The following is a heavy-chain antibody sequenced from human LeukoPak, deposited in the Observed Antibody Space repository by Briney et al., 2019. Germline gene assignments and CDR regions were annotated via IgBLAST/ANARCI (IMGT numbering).Heavy chain of an antibody. V-gene: IGHV4-39*07. CDR2: IYYSGST. J-gene: IGHJ3*02. D-gene: IGHD6-13*01. CDR3: ARSLYSHDAFDI. Sequence: KSSETLSLTCTVSGGSISSSSYYWGWIRQPPGKGLEWIGSIYYSGSTYYNPSLKSRVTISVDTSKNQFSLKLSSVTAADTAVYYCARSLYSHDAFDIWGQGTMVTVSS. CDR1: GGSISSSSYY.